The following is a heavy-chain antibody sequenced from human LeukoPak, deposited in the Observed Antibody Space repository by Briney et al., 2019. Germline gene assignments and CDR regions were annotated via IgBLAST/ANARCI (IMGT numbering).Heavy chain of an antibody. D-gene: IGHD3-22*01. CDR1: GFTFSRYG. CDR3: AREGNYYDSSGYWAPDY. Sequence: PGGSLRLSCAASGFTFSRYGMSWVRQAPGKGLEWVSVIYSGGSTYYADSVKGRFTISRDNSKNTLYLQMNSLRAEDTAVYYCAREGNYYDSSGYWAPDYWGQGTLVTVSS. J-gene: IGHJ4*02. V-gene: IGHV3-53*01. CDR2: IYSGGST.